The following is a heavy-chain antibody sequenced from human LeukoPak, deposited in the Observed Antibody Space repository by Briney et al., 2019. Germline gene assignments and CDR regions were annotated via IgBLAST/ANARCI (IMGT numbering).Heavy chain of an antibody. J-gene: IGHJ4*02. CDR2: IKQDGSEK. CDR1: GFTFSNYW. Sequence: GGSLRLSCAASGFTFSNYWMNWVRQAPGKGLEWVANIKQDGSEKYYVDSVKDRFTISRDSAKNSLYLQMNSLRAEDTAVYYCARLQYSSSDFDYWGQGTLVTVSS. V-gene: IGHV3-7*01. D-gene: IGHD6-6*01. CDR3: ARLQYSSSDFDY.